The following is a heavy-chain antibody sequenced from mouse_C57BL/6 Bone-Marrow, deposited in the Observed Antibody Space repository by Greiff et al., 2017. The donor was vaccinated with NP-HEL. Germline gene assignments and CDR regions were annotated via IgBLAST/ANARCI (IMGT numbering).Heavy chain of an antibody. D-gene: IGHD1-1*01. J-gene: IGHJ3*01. CDR3: ARDNYGPAY. Sequence: EVHLVESGGGLVKPGGSLKLSCAASGFTFSSYAMSWVRQTPEKRLEWVATISDGGSYTYYPDNVKGRFTISRDNAKNNLYLQMSHLKSEDTAMYYCARDNYGPAYWGQGTLVTVSA. CDR2: ISDGGSYT. V-gene: IGHV5-4*01. CDR1: GFTFSSYA.